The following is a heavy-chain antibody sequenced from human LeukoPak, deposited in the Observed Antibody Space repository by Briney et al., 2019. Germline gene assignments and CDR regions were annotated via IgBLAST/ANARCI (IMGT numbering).Heavy chain of an antibody. CDR3: ARRGTVYCSSTSCPRYFDY. Sequence: SETLSLTCTVSGGSISSSSYYWGWIRQPPGKGLEWIGSIYYSGSTYYSPSLKSRVTISVDTSKNQFSLKLSSVTAADTAVYYCARRGTVYCSSTSCPRYFDYWGQGTLVTVSS. CDR2: IYYSGST. CDR1: GGSISSSSYY. V-gene: IGHV4-39*01. D-gene: IGHD2-2*01. J-gene: IGHJ4*02.